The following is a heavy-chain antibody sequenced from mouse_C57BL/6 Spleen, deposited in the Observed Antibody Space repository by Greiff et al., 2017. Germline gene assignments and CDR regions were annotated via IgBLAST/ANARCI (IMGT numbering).Heavy chain of an antibody. CDR1: GYSFTGYY. D-gene: IGHD1-1*01. CDR3: ARCHYGSTPWYFDV. V-gene: IGHV1-42*01. J-gene: IGHJ1*03. CDR2: INPSTGGT. Sequence: DVHLVESGPELVKPGASVKISCKASGYSFTGYYMNWVKQSPEKSLEWIGEINPSTGGTTYNQKFKAKATLTVDKSSSTAYMQLKSLTSEDSAVYYCARCHYGSTPWYFDVWGTGTKVTVSS.